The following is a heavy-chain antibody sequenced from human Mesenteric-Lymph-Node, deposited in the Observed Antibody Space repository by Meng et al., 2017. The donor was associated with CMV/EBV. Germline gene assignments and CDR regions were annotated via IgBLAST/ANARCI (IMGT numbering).Heavy chain of an antibody. Sequence: YGASFSRCYWSWIRQPPGRGLEWIGEINHRGSSNYNPSLKSRVTISVDTSKNQFSLKLSSVTAADTAVYYCATYGSGSYYRYNWFDPWGQGTLVTVSS. CDR2: INHRGSS. V-gene: IGHV4-34*01. J-gene: IGHJ5*02. CDR3: ATYGSGSYYRYNWFDP. CDR1: GASFSRCY. D-gene: IGHD3-10*01.